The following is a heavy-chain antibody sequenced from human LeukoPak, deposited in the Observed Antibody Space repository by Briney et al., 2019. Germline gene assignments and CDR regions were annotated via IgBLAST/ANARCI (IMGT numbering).Heavy chain of an antibody. CDR2: INPSGGST. J-gene: IGHJ4*02. Sequence: GASVKVSCKASGYTFTSYYMHWVRQAPGQGLEWMGIINPSGGSTNYAQKFQERVTITRDMSTSTAYMELSSLRSEDTAVYYCAASHCSGGSCYSGYWGQGTLVTVSS. V-gene: IGHV1-46*01. CDR1: GYTFTSYY. D-gene: IGHD2-15*01. CDR3: AASHCSGGSCYSGY.